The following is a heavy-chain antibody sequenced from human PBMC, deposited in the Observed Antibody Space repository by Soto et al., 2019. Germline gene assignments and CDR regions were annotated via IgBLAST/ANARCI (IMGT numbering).Heavy chain of an antibody. CDR1: GFTFSSYG. CDR2: IWYDGSNK. CDR3: ARSSKYSSSHGGMDV. D-gene: IGHD6-13*01. J-gene: IGHJ6*02. Sequence: PGGSLRLSCAASGFTFSSYGMHWVRQAPGKGLEWVAVIWYDGSNKYYADSVKGRFTISRDNSKNTLYLQMNSLRAEDTAVYYCARSSKYSSSHGGMDVWGQGTTVTVSS. V-gene: IGHV3-33*01.